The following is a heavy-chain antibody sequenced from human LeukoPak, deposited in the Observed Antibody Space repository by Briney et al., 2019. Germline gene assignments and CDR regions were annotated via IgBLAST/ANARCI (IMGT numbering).Heavy chain of an antibody. V-gene: IGHV4-59*01. CDR1: GGSMSTYY. CDR2: IYYSGST. Sequence: SETLSLTCTVSGGSMSTYYWSWIRQPPGKGLEWIGNIYYSGSTNYNPSLKSRVTISVDTSKNQFSLKLSSVTAADTAVYYCARRRDRYYFDYWGQGTLVTVSS. CDR3: ARRRDRYYFDY. J-gene: IGHJ4*02.